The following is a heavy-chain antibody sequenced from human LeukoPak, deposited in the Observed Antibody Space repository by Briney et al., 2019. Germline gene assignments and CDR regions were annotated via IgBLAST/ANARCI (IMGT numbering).Heavy chain of an antibody. J-gene: IGHJ4*02. D-gene: IGHD6-19*01. Sequence: GGSLRLSCVGSGFTFSNYAMTWVRQAPGKGLEWVSVVCGGDGSTYYADSVKGRFAISRDNSKNTLYLQMNSLRAEDTAVYYCAKDSSGWYNWGQGTLVTVSS. V-gene: IGHV3-23*01. CDR3: AKDSSGWYN. CDR1: GFTFSNYA. CDR2: VCGGDGST.